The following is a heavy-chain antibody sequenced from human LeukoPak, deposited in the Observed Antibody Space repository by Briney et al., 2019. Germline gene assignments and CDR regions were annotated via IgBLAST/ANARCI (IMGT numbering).Heavy chain of an antibody. Sequence: PSETLSLTCTVSGGSISSSSYYWGWIRQPPGKGLEWIGSIYYSGSTYYNPSLKSRVTISVDTSKSHFSLKLSSVTAADTAVYYCARHAENGSDRFDYWGQGTLVTVSS. CDR2: IYYSGST. V-gene: IGHV4-39*01. CDR1: GGSISSSSYY. CDR3: ARHAENGSDRFDY. J-gene: IGHJ4*02. D-gene: IGHD5-12*01.